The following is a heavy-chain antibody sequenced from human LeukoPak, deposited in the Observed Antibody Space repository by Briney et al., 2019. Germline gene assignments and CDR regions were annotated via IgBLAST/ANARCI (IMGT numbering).Heavy chain of an antibody. D-gene: IGHD2-2*01. J-gene: IGHJ6*03. CDR3: ARDYQPARPTLNYYMDV. CDR1: GYTFTVNY. Sequence: SVKPSCKASGYTFTVNYMDWVRQAPGQGLERMRGINPNSGGTNYAQKFQGRVTMTRDTSISSAYMELSRLRSDDTAVYYCARDYQPARPTLNYYMDVWGKGSTVSVSS. V-gene: IGHV1-2*02. CDR2: INPNSGGT.